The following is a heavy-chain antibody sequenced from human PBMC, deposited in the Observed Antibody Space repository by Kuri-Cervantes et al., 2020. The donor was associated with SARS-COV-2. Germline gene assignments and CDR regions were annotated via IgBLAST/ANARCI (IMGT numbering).Heavy chain of an antibody. CDR1: GGTISSSNW. D-gene: IGHD4-17*01. CDR2: IYHSGST. Sequence: SETLSLTCAVSGGTISSSNWWSWVRQPPGKGLEWIGEIYHSGSTNYNPSLKSRVTISVDKSKNQFSLKLSSVTAADTAVYYCARDLYGDYVGAFDIWGQGTVVTVSS. V-gene: IGHV4-4*02. J-gene: IGHJ3*02. CDR3: ARDLYGDYVGAFDI.